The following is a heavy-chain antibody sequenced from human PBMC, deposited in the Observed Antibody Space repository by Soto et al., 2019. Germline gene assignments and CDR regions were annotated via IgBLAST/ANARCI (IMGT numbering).Heavy chain of an antibody. J-gene: IGHJ6*02. Sequence: SETLSLTCTVSGGSISSCYWSWIRQPPGKGLEWIGYIYYSGSTNYNPSLKSRVTISVDTSKNQFSLKLSSVTAADTAVYYCASRITMVRGVIRDYYYYGMDVWGQGTTVTASS. D-gene: IGHD3-10*01. CDR2: IYYSGST. CDR3: ASRITMVRGVIRDYYYYGMDV. V-gene: IGHV4-59*01. CDR1: GGSISSCY.